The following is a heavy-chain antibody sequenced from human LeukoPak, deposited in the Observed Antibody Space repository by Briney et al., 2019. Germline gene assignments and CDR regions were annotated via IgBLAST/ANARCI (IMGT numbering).Heavy chain of an antibody. CDR3: AKCMATTVYFGY. V-gene: IGHV3-23*01. D-gene: IGHD5-24*01. CDR2: ISGSGGSA. Sequence: GGSLRLSCAASEFTFSSCVMSWVRQAPGKGLEWVSTISGSGGSAYYADSVKGRFTISRDNSKNTLYLQMTSLRAEDTAIYYCAKCMATTVYFGYWGQGTLVTVSS. J-gene: IGHJ4*02. CDR1: EFTFSSCV.